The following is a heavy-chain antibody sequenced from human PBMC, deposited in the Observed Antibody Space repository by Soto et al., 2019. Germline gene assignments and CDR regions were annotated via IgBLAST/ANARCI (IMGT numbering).Heavy chain of an antibody. D-gene: IGHD5-18*01. CDR3: ARGIQGDYYYGMDV. V-gene: IGHV1-18*01. J-gene: IGHJ6*02. Sequence: GASVKVSCKASGYTFYSHSISWVRQAPGQGLEWMGRINADYGNTQHAQKFRGRVTMTTDTSTTTVYMELTNLRSDDTAVYYCARGIQGDYYYGMDVWG. CDR1: GYTFYSHS. CDR2: INADYGNT.